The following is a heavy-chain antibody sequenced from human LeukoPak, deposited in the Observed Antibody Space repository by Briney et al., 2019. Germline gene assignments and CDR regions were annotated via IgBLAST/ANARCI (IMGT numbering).Heavy chain of an antibody. J-gene: IGHJ4*02. Sequence: ASVKVSCKASGGTFSSYAISWVRQAPGQGLEWMGRIIPIFGTANYAQKFQGRVTITTDESTSTAYMELSSLRSEDTAVYYCARGPFQQWLVHYWGQGTLVTVSS. CDR3: ARGPFQQWLVHY. CDR1: GGTFSSYA. CDR2: IIPIFGTA. V-gene: IGHV1-69*05. D-gene: IGHD6-19*01.